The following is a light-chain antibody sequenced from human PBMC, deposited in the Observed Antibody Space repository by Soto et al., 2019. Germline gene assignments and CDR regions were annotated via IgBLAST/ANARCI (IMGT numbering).Light chain of an antibody. CDR1: SSEVGGYKY. CDR2: DVS. CDR3: SSYTSSSTRV. Sequence: QSVLTQPASVSGSPGQSIAISYTGTSSEVGGYKYVSWYQQHPGEAPKLMIYDVSNRPSGVSNRFSGSKSGNTASLTISGLQPEDEADYYCSSYTSSSTRVFGTGTKLTVL. V-gene: IGLV2-14*01. J-gene: IGLJ1*01.